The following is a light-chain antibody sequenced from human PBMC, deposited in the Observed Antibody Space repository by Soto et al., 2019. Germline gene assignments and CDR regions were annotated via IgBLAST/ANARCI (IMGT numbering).Light chain of an antibody. CDR3: SSYTSSSTGV. CDR2: DVG. Sequence: QSVLTQSASVSGSPGQSITISCTGTSNDVGGYSYVSWYQQHPGKAPKLMIYDVGNRPSGVSNRCSGSKSGNTASLTISGLQAEDEADYYCSSYTSSSTGVFGTGTKVTVL. V-gene: IGLV2-14*01. J-gene: IGLJ1*01. CDR1: SNDVGGYSY.